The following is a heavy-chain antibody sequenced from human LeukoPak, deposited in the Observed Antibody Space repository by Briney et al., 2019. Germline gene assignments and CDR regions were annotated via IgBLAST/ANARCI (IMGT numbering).Heavy chain of an antibody. Sequence: SETLSLTCVVYGGSFRGYYWSWIRQTPGKGLEWSGEINQSGSTNYNPSLKSRVTISVDTSKNQFSLKVSSVTAADTAVYYCARSKDGYYNDLFDYWGQGTLVTVSS. CDR2: INQSGST. CDR1: GGSFRGYY. CDR3: ARSKDGYYNDLFDY. J-gene: IGHJ4*02. D-gene: IGHD5-24*01. V-gene: IGHV4-34*01.